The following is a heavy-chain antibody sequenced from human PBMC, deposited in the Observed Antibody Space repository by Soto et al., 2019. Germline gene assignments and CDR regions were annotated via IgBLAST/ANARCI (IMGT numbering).Heavy chain of an antibody. Sequence: PGGSLRLSCAASGFTFSSYAMSWVCQAPGKGLEWVSAISGSGGSTYYADSVKGRFTISRDNSKNTLYLQMNSLRAEDTAVYYCAKEGGRIVVVPEDGMDVWGQGTTVTVSS. D-gene: IGHD2-2*01. V-gene: IGHV3-23*01. J-gene: IGHJ6*02. CDR3: AKEGGRIVVVPEDGMDV. CDR2: ISGSGGST. CDR1: GFTFSSYA.